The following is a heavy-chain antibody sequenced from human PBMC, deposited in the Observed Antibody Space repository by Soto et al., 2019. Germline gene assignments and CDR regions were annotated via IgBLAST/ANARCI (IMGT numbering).Heavy chain of an antibody. CDR1: GGIFNSYG. J-gene: IGHJ5*02. CDR3: AREKFSNFFDP. CDR2: IIPIFASP. Sequence: SVRVACKTSGGIFNSYGLSWVRQAPGQGPEWMGQIIPIFASPKYAQKFQGRLTITADESTNTAYMELSGLTTEDTAMYYCAREKFSNFFDPWGQGTQVTVSS. D-gene: IGHD3-3*01. V-gene: IGHV1-69*13.